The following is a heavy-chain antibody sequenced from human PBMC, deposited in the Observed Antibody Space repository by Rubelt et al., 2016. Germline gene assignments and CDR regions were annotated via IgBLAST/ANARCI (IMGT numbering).Heavy chain of an antibody. Sequence: QLQLQESGPGLVKPSETLSLTCTVSGGSISSSYYWGWIRQPPGEGLEWIGSIYYSGSTYYSPSLKSRVTISVDTSKNQLPRKVGSVTAADTAVYYCASRTYSSSPFDPWGQGTLVTVSS. CDR3: ASRTYSSSPFDP. D-gene: IGHD6-13*01. CDR2: IYYSGST. V-gene: IGHV4-39*01. J-gene: IGHJ5*02. CDR1: GGSISSSYY.